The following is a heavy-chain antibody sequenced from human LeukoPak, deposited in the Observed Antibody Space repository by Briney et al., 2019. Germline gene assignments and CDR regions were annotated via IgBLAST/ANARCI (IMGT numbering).Heavy chain of an antibody. CDR2: INPSGGST. CDR3: STLIAAAGFDY. D-gene: IGHD6-13*01. J-gene: IGHJ4*02. CDR1: GGTFSSYA. V-gene: IGHV1-46*01. Sequence: GASVKVSCKASGGTFSSYAISWVRQAPGQGLEWMGIINPSGGSTSYAQKFQGRVTMTRDTSTSTVYMELSSLRSEDTAVYYCSTLIAAAGFDYWGQGTLVTASS.